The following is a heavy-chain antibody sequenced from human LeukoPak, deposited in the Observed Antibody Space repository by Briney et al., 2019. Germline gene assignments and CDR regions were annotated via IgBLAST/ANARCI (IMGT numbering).Heavy chain of an antibody. V-gene: IGHV4-59*01. Sequence: PSETLSLACTVSGGSISSFYWSWIRQPPGKGLEWIGYIYYSGSTNYNPSLKSRVTISVDTSKNQFSLKLSSVTAADTAVYYCARHGTSGTNLNWFDPWGQGTLVTVSS. CDR2: IYYSGST. CDR1: GGSISSFY. J-gene: IGHJ5*02. CDR3: ARHGTSGTNLNWFDP. D-gene: IGHD1-1*01.